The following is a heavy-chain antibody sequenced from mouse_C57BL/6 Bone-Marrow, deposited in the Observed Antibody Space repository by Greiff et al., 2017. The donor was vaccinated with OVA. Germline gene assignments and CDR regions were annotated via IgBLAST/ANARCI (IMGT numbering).Heavy chain of an antibody. CDR2: ISYSGST. Sequence: EVKLMESGPGMVKPSQSLSLTCTVTGYSITSGYDWHWIRHFPGNKLEWMGYISYSGSTNYNPSLKSRISITHDTSKNHFFLKLNSVTTEDTATYYCARRGDYYGSTQYFDVWGTGTTVTVSS. J-gene: IGHJ1*03. CDR3: ARRGDYYGSTQYFDV. V-gene: IGHV3-1*01. D-gene: IGHD1-1*01. CDR1: GYSITSGYD.